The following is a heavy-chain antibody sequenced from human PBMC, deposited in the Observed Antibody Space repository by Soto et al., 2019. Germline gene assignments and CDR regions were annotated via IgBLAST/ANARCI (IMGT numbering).Heavy chain of an antibody. CDR2: ISGSGTST. V-gene: IGHV3-23*01. CDR1: GFTFNSYA. Sequence: GGSLRLSCTASGFTFNSYAMSWVRQAPGKGLEWLSAISGSGTSTHYADSVKGRFIVSRDNSKNTLYLQVNSLRAEDTAVYYCAKAVGVGGIVTDGYFDYWGQGPLVTVSS. CDR3: AKAVGVGGIVTDGYFDY. J-gene: IGHJ4*02. D-gene: IGHD1-26*01.